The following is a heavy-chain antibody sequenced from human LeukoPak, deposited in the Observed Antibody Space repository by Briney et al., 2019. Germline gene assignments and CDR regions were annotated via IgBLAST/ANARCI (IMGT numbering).Heavy chain of an antibody. J-gene: IGHJ4*02. Sequence: ASVKVSCKASGYTXTGYYMHWVRQAPGQGLEWMGWINSDSGGTNYAQKFQGRVTMTRDTSMSTAYMELSSLRSDDTAAYYCARDSSWYWGQGTLVTVSS. CDR2: INSDSGGT. CDR1: GYTXTGYY. V-gene: IGHV1-2*02. CDR3: ARDSSWY.